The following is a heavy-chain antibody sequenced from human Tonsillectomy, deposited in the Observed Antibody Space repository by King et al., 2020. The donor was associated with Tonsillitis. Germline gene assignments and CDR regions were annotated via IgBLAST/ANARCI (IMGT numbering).Heavy chain of an antibody. D-gene: IGHD3-3*01. Sequence: LQLQESGPGLVKPSETLSLTCTVSGGAISSTSYYWGWIRQPPGKGLEWIGSIYYSGCTYYNPSLKSRVTISVDTSKNQFSLKRSSVTAADTAVYYCARRNDFWSGSIDAFDIWGRGTMVTVSS. CDR3: ARRNDFWSGSIDAFDI. V-gene: IGHV4-39*01. CDR1: GGAISSTSYY. CDR2: IYYSGCT. J-gene: IGHJ3*02.